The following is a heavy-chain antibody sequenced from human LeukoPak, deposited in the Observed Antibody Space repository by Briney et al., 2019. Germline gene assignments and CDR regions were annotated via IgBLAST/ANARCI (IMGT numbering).Heavy chain of an antibody. D-gene: IGHD3-10*01. V-gene: IGHV7-4-1*02. CDR1: GYTFTSYA. CDR3: ARDALVRGVTPFYYYYGMDV. J-gene: IGHJ6*02. CDR2: INTNTGNP. Sequence: ASVKVSCKASGYTFTSYAMNWVRQAPGQGLEWMGWINTNTGNPTYAQGFTGRFVFSLDTSVSTAYLQISSLKAEDTAVYYCARDALVRGVTPFYYYYGMDVWGQGTTVTVSS.